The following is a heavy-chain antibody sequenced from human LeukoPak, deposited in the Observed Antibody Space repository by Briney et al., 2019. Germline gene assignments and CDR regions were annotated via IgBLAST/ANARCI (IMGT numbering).Heavy chain of an antibody. D-gene: IGHD2-2*01. CDR2: FDREDDEA. V-gene: IGHV1-24*01. CDR1: GYSLSELS. J-gene: IGHJ4*02. Sequence: ASVKVSCKISGYSLSELSIHWVRQAPGKGLEWMGGFDREDDEAIYAQSFQGRVTMTEDTSTDTAYMELSSLRSDDAAVYYCAKLGYCSSTSCYRYWGQGTLVTVSS. CDR3: AKLGYCSSTSCYRY.